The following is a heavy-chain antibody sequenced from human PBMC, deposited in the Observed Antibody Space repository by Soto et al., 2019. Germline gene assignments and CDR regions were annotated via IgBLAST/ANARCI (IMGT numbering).Heavy chain of an antibody. CDR2: IYPGDSDT. D-gene: IGHD2-15*01. J-gene: IGHJ3*02. Sequence: GESLKISCKGSGYSFTSYWIGWVRQMPGKGLEWMGIIYPGDSDTTYSPSFQGQVTISADKSISTAYLQWSSLEAPDTAMYYCARRFCRAGSCYSAFDIWGRGTMVTVSS. CDR1: GYSFTSYW. V-gene: IGHV5-51*01. CDR3: ARRFCRAGSCYSAFDI.